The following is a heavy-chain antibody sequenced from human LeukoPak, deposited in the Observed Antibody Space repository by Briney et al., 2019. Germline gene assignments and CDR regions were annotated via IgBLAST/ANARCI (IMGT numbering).Heavy chain of an antibody. CDR3: ARGGSYLSAFDI. D-gene: IGHD3-10*01. CDR2: YSGGST. CDR1: GFTVSSNY. V-gene: IGHV3-53*01. Sequence: GGSLRLSCAASGFTVSSNYMSWVRQAPGKGLEWVSIYSGGSTFYADSVKGRFTISRDNSKHTLYLQMNSLRAEDTAVYYCARGGSYLSAFDIWGQGTMVTVSS. J-gene: IGHJ3*02.